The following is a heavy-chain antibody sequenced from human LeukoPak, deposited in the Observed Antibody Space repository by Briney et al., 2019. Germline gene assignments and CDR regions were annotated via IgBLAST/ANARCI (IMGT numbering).Heavy chain of an antibody. Sequence: ASVKVSCKASGYTFTDYYMHWVRQAPGQGLEWMGWINPNSGGTNYAQKFQGRVTMTRDTSISTAYMELSRLRSDDTAVYYCARDWITMVRGVIIPFDYWGQGTLVTVSS. D-gene: IGHD3-10*01. CDR2: INPNSGGT. CDR3: ARDWITMVRGVIIPFDY. J-gene: IGHJ4*02. V-gene: IGHV1-2*02. CDR1: GYTFTDYY.